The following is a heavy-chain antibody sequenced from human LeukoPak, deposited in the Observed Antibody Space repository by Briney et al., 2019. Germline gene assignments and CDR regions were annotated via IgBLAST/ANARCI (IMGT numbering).Heavy chain of an antibody. J-gene: IGHJ2*01. CDR3: ARATGALRFLEWYPPYFDL. V-gene: IGHV3-21*01. Sequence: PGGSLRLSCAASGFTFSSYSMNWVRQAPGKGLEWVSSISSSSSYIYYADSVKGRFTISRDNAKNSLYLQMNSLRAEDTAVYYCARATGALRFLEWYPPYFDLWGRGTLVTVSS. CDR2: ISSSSSYI. D-gene: IGHD3-3*01. CDR1: GFTFSSYS.